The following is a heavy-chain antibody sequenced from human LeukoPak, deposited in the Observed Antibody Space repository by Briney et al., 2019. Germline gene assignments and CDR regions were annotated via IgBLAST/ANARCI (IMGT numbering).Heavy chain of an antibody. CDR1: GDSISSSRDY. V-gene: IGHV4-39*07. D-gene: IGHD4-23*01. Sequence: SETLSLTCTVSGDSISSSRDYWDWIRQPPGKGLEWIGIISNSGSTYYNPSLKSRVTISVDTSKNQFSLKLSSVTAADTAVYYCARAQTGNHPFYYYYYMDVWGKGTTVTVSS. J-gene: IGHJ6*03. CDR3: ARAQTGNHPFYYYYYMDV. CDR2: ISNSGST.